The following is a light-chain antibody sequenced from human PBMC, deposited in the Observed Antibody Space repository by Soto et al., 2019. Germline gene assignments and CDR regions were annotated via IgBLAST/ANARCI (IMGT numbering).Light chain of an antibody. CDR1: QSVSSY. CDR2: DAS. CDR3: QQRSNWPRT. Sequence: EVVLTQYTATLSLSPGERATLSCRASQSVSSYLAWYQQKPGQAPRLLIYDASNRATGIPARFSGSGSGTDFTLTISSLEPEDFAVYYCQQRSNWPRTFGQGTMADI. J-gene: IGKJ1*01. V-gene: IGKV3-11*01.